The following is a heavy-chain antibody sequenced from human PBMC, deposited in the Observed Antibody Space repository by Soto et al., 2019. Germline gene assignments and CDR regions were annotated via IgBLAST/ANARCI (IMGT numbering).Heavy chain of an antibody. D-gene: IGHD3-22*01. J-gene: IGHJ4*02. Sequence: PGGSLRLSCTTSGFTFSSYSMSWVRQAPGKGLEWISYISSSSTTIYYADSVKGRFTISRDNVKNSLYLQMNSLRAEDTAVYYCARDWDYYDSSGQADYWGQGTLVTVPQ. CDR3: ARDWDYYDSSGQADY. V-gene: IGHV3-48*01. CDR2: ISSSSTTI. CDR1: GFTFSSYS.